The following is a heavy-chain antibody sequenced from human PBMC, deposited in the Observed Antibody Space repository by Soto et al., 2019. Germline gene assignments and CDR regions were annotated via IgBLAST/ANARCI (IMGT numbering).Heavy chain of an antibody. D-gene: IGHD3-10*01. V-gene: IGHV5-51*01. Sequence: PGESLKISCKGSGYSFTSYWIGWVRQMPGRGLEWMGIIYPGDSDTKYSPSFQGQVTISADKSISTAYLQWSSLKASDIAMYYCARFNYYGSYHFDYWGQGTLVTVSS. J-gene: IGHJ4*02. CDR3: ARFNYYGSYHFDY. CDR1: GYSFTSYW. CDR2: IYPGDSDT.